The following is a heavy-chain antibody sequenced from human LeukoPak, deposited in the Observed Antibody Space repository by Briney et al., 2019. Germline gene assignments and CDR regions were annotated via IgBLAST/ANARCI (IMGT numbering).Heavy chain of an antibody. CDR2: ISSSGSYI. CDR1: GFTFSSYS. V-gene: IGHV3-21*04. D-gene: IGHD3-3*01. Sequence: GGSLRLSCAPSGFTFSSYSMNWVRQAPGKGLEWVSSISSSGSYIYYADSVKGRFTISRDNSKNTLYLQMNSLRAEDTAVYYCARMASGYITDYWGQGTLVTVSS. CDR3: ARMASGYITDY. J-gene: IGHJ4*02.